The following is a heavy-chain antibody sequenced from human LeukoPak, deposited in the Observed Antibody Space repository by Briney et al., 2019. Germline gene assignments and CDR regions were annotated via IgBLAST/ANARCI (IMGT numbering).Heavy chain of an antibody. Sequence: SETLSLTCTVSGGSISSYYWSWIRQPPGKGLEWIGYIYYSGSTNYNPSLKSRVTISVDTSKNQFSLKLSSVTAADTAVYYCAREWEVYCSSTSCYSPYYWYFDLWGRGTLVTVSS. J-gene: IGHJ2*01. V-gene: IGHV4-59*12. CDR1: GGSISSYY. CDR3: AREWEVYCSSTSCYSPYYWYFDL. CDR2: IYYSGST. D-gene: IGHD2-2*02.